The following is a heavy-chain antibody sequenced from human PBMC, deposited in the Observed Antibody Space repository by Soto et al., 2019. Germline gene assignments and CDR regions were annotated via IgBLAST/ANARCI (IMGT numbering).Heavy chain of an antibody. CDR2: IYYSGST. CDR1: GGSISSYY. J-gene: IGHJ4*02. CDR3: ARERKVTYFDY. Sequence: SETLSLTCTASGGSISSYYWSWIRQPPGKGLEWIGYIYYSGSTNYNPSLKSRVTISVDTSKNQFSLKLSSVTAADAAVYYCARERKVTYFDYWGQGTLVTVSS. D-gene: IGHD2-21*02. V-gene: IGHV4-59*01.